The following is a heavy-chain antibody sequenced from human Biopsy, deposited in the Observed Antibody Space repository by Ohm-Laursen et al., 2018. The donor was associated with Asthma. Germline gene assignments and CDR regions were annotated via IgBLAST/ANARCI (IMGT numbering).Heavy chain of an antibody. J-gene: IGHJ6*02. D-gene: IGHD6-19*01. CDR3: ARCQVGYSSGWSLLLKKIYYSGMDV. V-gene: IGHV1-69*13. CDR2: IMTVFGTT. CDR1: GGTFSNFA. Sequence: VASVKVSCQAPGGTFSNFAISWVRQAPGQGLEWLGGIMTVFGTTNYAQKFQGRVTITADESTSTAYMEVTSLRSEDTAIYYCARCQVGYSSGWSLLLKKIYYSGMDVWGQGTAVTVSS.